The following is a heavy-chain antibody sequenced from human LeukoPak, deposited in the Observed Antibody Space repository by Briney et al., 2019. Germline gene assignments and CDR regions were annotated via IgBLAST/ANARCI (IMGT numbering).Heavy chain of an antibody. Sequence: GGSLRLSCAASGFTFSSYWMTWVRQAPGKGLEWVANIKQDGSEKYYVDSVKGRFTISRDNAKTSLYLQMNSLRAEDTAVYYCARDLSGVTGYTYGRGIDYWGQGTLVTVSS. V-gene: IGHV3-7*01. D-gene: IGHD5-18*01. CDR2: IKQDGSEK. J-gene: IGHJ4*02. CDR1: GFTFSSYW. CDR3: ARDLSGVTGYTYGRGIDY.